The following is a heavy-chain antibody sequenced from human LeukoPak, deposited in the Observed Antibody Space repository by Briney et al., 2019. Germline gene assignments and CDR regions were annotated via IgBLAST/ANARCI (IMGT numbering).Heavy chain of an antibody. V-gene: IGHV1-69*04. J-gene: IGHJ4*02. CDR2: IIPILGIA. Sequence: GASVNVSCKASGGTFSSYAISWVRQAPGQGLEWMGRIIPILGIANYAQKFQGRVTITADKSTSTAYMELSSLRSEDTAVYYCAREREGAGDGNQGYWGQGPLVTVSS. CDR1: GGTFSSYA. CDR3: AREREGAGDGNQGY. D-gene: IGHD6-13*01.